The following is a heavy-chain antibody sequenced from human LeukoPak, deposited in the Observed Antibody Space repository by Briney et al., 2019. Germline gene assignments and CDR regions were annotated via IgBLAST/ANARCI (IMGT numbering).Heavy chain of an antibody. J-gene: IGHJ2*01. CDR3: TWHQDYIGGRYFDL. V-gene: IGHV3-23*01. CDR1: GFTFSNYA. D-gene: IGHD3-16*01. Sequence: PGGSLRHSCAGSGFTFSNYALSWVRQAPGKGLEWMSGISDSGSSTDYADSVKGRFTIFRDNSKNTLYLQMNSLRAEDTAVYYCTWHQDYIGGRYFDLWGRGTLVTVSS. CDR2: ISDSGSST.